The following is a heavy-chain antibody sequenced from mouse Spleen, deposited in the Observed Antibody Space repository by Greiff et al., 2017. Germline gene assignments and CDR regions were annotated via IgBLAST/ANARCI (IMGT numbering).Heavy chain of an antibody. V-gene: IGHV7-1*01. J-gene: IGHJ4*01. D-gene: IGHD1-1*01. CDR3: ARDPLRSGAMDY. CDR1: GFTFSDFY. CDR2: SRNKANDYTT. Sequence: EVNLVESGGGLVQSGRSLRLSCATSGFTFSDFYMEWVRQAPGKGLEWIAASRNKANDYTTEYSASVKGRFIVSRDTSQSILYLQMNALRAEDTAIYYCARDPLRSGAMDYWGQGTSVTVSS.